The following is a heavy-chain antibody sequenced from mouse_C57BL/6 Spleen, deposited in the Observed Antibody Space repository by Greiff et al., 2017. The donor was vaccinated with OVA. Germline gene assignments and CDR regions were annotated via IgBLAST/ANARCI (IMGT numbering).Heavy chain of an antibody. CDR1: GYAFSSSW. V-gene: IGHV1-82*01. J-gene: IGHJ4*01. CDR3: ALCRSYAMDY. D-gene: IGHD6-2*01. CDR2: IYPGDGDT. Sequence: QVQLKESGPELVKPGASVKISCKASGYAFSSSWMNWVKQRPGKGLEWIGRIYPGDGDTNYNGKFKGKATLTADKSSSTAYMQLSSLTSEDSAVYCCALCRSYAMDYGGKGTSVTVSS.